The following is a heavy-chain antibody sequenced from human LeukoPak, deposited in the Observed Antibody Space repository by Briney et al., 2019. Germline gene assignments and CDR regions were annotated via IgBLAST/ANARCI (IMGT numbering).Heavy chain of an antibody. V-gene: IGHV1-2*02. CDR3: ARDRVDTVSSHDAFDI. J-gene: IGHJ3*02. CDR1: GYPFTGYY. D-gene: IGHD5-18*01. Sequence: ASVKVSCKASGYPFTGYYMHWVRQAPGQGLEWMGWISPNSGGTNYAQKFQGRVTMTRDTSISTAYMELSRLRSDDTAVYYCARDRVDTVSSHDAFDIWGQGTMVTVSS. CDR2: ISPNSGGT.